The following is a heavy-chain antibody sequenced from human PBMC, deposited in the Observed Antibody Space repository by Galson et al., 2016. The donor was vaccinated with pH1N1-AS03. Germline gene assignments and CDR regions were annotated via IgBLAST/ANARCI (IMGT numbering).Heavy chain of an antibody. D-gene: IGHD4-23*01. V-gene: IGHV4-4*02. CDR1: GASISNSNW. Sequence: TLSLTCAVSGASISNSNWWSWVRQTPEKGLEWIGEIYHNGATNYLPSRKSRVAISLDTSKNPFSLKLTSVTDADTAVYYCARCVVSGSIDYWGQGTLVTVSA. J-gene: IGHJ4*02. CDR2: IYHNGAT. CDR3: ARCVVSGSIDY.